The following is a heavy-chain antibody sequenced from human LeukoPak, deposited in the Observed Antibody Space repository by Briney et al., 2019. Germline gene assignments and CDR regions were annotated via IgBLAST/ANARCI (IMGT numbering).Heavy chain of an antibody. D-gene: IGHD4-17*01. J-gene: IGHJ6*02. CDR3: ARGASRVVTVTSARRNYGMDV. CDR2: INHSGST. CDR1: GVSFSGYY. Sequence: PSETLSLTCAVYGVSFSGYYWSWIRQPPGKGLEWIGEINHSGSTNYNPSLKSRVTISVDTSKNQFSLKLSSVTAADTAVYYCARGASRVVTVTSARRNYGMDVWGQGTTVTVSS. V-gene: IGHV4-34*01.